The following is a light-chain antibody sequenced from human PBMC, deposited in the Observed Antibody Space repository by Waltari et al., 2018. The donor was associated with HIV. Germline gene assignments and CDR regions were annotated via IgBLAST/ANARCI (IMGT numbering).Light chain of an antibody. Sequence: QSVLTQPPSASGTPGQRVTISCSGSSSNIGSNYVYWYQQLPGTTPKLLIDRNTQSPSGVTDRCTGSKSGTSAALASSGLRSEDEADYYGAAWDDRLSGWVFGGGTKLTVL. CDR3: AAWDDRLSGWV. CDR1: SSNIGSNY. CDR2: RNT. J-gene: IGLJ3*02. V-gene: IGLV1-47*01.